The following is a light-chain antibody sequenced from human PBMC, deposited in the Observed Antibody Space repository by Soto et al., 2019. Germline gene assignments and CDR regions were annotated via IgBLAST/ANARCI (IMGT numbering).Light chain of an antibody. V-gene: IGKV3-11*01. CDR2: DAS. J-gene: IGKJ4*01. Sequence: IVLTQSPATLSLSPGERASLSCRASQSVSKSLAWYQQKPGQPPRLLIYDASTRATGIPARFTGSGSGTDFTLSISSLEPEDFAVYYCQQRASWPLLTFGGGTKVEIK. CDR1: QSVSKS. CDR3: QQRASWPLLT.